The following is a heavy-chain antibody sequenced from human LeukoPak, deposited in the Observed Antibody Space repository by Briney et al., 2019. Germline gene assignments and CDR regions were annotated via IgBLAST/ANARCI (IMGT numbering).Heavy chain of an antibody. CDR1: GFTFSSYS. V-gene: IGHV3-21*01. D-gene: IGHD4-17*01. J-gene: IGHJ4*02. CDR2: ISSSSSYI. Sequence: GGSLRLSCAASGFTFSSYSMNWVRQAPGKGLEWVSSISSSSSYIYYADSVKGRFTISRDNAKNSLYLQMNSLRDEETAVYYCAXDXPLXYGDYEVQRYDYWGQGTLVTVSS. CDR3: AXDXPLXYGDYEVQRYDY.